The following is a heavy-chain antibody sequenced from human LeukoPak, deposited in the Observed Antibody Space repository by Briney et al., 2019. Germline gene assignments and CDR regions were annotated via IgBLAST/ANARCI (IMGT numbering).Heavy chain of an antibody. V-gene: IGHV3-48*03. CDR1: GFTFSSYE. CDR3: ARDGLVVVVAAFMDYFDY. J-gene: IGHJ4*02. CDR2: ISSSGSTI. D-gene: IGHD2-15*01. Sequence: GGPLRLSCAASGFTFSSYEMNWVRQAPGKGLEWVSYISSSGSTIYYADSVKGRFTISRDNAKNSLYLQMNSLRAEDTAVYYCARDGLVVVVAAFMDYFDYWGQGTLVTVSS.